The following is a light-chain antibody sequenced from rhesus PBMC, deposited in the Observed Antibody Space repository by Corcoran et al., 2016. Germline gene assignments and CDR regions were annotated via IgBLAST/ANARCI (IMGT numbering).Light chain of an antibody. CDR1: QGISSW. Sequence: DIQMTQSPSSLSASVGDKVTITCRASQGISSWLAWYQQKPGKALKLLIYKASSLQSGVPSRFSGIGSGTDFTLTISSLQPEDFATYYCLQYSSSPWTFGQGTKVEIK. CDR2: KAS. V-gene: IGKV1-22*01. CDR3: LQYSSSPWT. J-gene: IGKJ1*01.